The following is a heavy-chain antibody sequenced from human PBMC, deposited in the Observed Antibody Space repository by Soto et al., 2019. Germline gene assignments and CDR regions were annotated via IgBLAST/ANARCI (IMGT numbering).Heavy chain of an antibody. CDR1: GGTFSSYA. Sequence: SVKVSCKASGGTFSSYAISWVRQAPGQGLEWMGGIIPIFGTANYAQKFQGRVTITADESTSTAYMELSSLRSEDTAVYYCARDQSWIQLWYYYGMDVWGQGTTXTVS. CDR2: IIPIFGTA. V-gene: IGHV1-69*13. D-gene: IGHD5-18*01. J-gene: IGHJ6*02. CDR3: ARDQSWIQLWYYYGMDV.